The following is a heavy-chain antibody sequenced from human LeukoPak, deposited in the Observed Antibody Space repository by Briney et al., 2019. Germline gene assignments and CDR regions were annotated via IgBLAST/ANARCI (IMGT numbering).Heavy chain of an antibody. V-gene: IGHV3-7*01. Sequence: PGGSLRLSCGASGFTFNSYNMNWVRQAPGKGLEWVANIKEDGSEINYIDSVKGRFTISRDNAKNLLYLQMNSLRAEDTAVYYCATDRGWLQFDYWGQGTLVTVSS. CDR1: GFTFNSYN. CDR3: ATDRGWLQFDY. D-gene: IGHD5-24*01. J-gene: IGHJ4*02. CDR2: IKEDGSEI.